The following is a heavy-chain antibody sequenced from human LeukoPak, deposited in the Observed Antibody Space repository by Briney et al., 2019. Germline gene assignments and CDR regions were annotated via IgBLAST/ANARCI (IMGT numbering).Heavy chain of an antibody. CDR1: GFTFSSYG. CDR2: ISYDGSNK. D-gene: IGHD2-15*01. Sequence: GGSLRLSCAASGFTFSSYGMHWVRQAPGKGLEWVAVISYDGSNKYYADSVKGRFTISGDNSKNTLYLQMNSLRAEDTAVYYCAKVGYCSGGSCSYGMDVWGKGTTVTVSS. V-gene: IGHV3-30*18. J-gene: IGHJ6*04. CDR3: AKVGYCSGGSCSYGMDV.